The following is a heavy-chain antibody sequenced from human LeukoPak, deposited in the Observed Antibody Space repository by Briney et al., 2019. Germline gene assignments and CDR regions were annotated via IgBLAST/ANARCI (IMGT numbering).Heavy chain of an antibody. CDR1: GGSISSGGYY. CDR3: ARESSSSSIDY. J-gene: IGHJ4*02. D-gene: IGHD6-6*01. V-gene: IGHV4-31*03. CDR2: IYYSGST. Sequence: SETLSLTCTVSGGSISSGGYYWSWIRQHPGKGLEWIGYIYYSGSTYYNPSLKSRVTISVDTSKNQFSPKLSSVTAADTAVYYCARESSSSSIDYWGQGTLVTVSS.